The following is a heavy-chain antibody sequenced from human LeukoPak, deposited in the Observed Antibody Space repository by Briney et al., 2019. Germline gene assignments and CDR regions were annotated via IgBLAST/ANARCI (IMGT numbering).Heavy chain of an antibody. CDR1: GYTFTCCY. D-gene: IGHD6-13*01. J-gene: IGHJ1*01. CDR2: IKPSGGST. V-gene: IGHV1-46*01. CDR3: ARAASSSWITEYFQH. Sequence: GAGVKVSCKASGYTFTCCYMEWVRQAPGQGLEWMGIIKPSGGSTSYAQKFQGRVTMTRDTSTSTVYMELSSLRSEDTAVYYCARAASSSWITEYFQHWGQGTLVTVSS.